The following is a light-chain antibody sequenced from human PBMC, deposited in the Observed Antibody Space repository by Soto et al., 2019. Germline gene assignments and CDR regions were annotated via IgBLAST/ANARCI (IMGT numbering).Light chain of an antibody. Sequence: DIQMTQSPSSLSASVGDGVTITCRASQSISSYLHWYQQKPGKAPKLLIYAASSLQSGVPSRFSGSGSGTDFTLTISSLQPEDFATYYCQQSYTTPRTFGQGTRVEIK. CDR3: QQSYTTPRT. V-gene: IGKV1-39*01. J-gene: IGKJ1*01. CDR2: AAS. CDR1: QSISSY.